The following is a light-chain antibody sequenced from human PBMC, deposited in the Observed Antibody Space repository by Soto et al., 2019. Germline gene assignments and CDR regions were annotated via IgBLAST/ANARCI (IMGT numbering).Light chain of an antibody. J-gene: IGKJ5*01. Sequence: DFVMTQSTDYLAVSLGARDTINCKSSKSVLSSSNNLNYLAWYRQKPGQAPRLLIYDASNRATGIPARFSGSGSGTDFTLTISSLEPEDFGVDYCQQRSNWPITFGQGTRLEIK. CDR1: KSVLSSSNNLNY. CDR3: QQRSNWPIT. CDR2: DAS. V-gene: IGKV4-1*01.